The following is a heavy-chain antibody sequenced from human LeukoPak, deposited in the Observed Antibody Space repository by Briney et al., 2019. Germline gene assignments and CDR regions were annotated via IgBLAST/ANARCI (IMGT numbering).Heavy chain of an antibody. V-gene: IGHV1-8*01. CDR3: ARGPRPSITMVRGVPRYYFDY. CDR2: MNPNSGNT. D-gene: IGHD3-10*01. CDR1: RYTFTSYD. J-gene: IGHJ4*02. Sequence: ASVKDSCKASRYTFTSYDINWVRQATGQGLEWMGWMNPNSGNTGYAQKFQGRVTMTRNTSISTAYMELSSLRSEDTAVYYCARGPRPSITMVRGVPRYYFDYWGQGTLVTVSS.